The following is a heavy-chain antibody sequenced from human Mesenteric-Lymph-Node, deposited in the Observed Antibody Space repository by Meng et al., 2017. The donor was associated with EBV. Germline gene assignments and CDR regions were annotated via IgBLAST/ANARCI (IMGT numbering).Heavy chain of an antibody. CDR1: GYTFTTYG. CDR3: ARDGYSGYDRIDY. J-gene: IGHJ4*02. V-gene: IGHV1-18*01. Sequence: GQLVQTGAEVKKPGASVKVSCKASGYTFTTYGISWVRQAPGQGLEWMGWISGYNGNTKYGQKLQGRVIMTTDTSTSTAYMELRSLRSDDTAVYYCARDGYSGYDRIDYWGQGTLVTVSS. D-gene: IGHD5-12*01. CDR2: ISGYNGNT.